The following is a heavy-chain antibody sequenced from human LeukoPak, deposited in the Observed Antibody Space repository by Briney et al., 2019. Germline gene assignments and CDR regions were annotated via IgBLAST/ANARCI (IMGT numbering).Heavy chain of an antibody. V-gene: IGHV4-59*01. CDR1: GGSISSYY. CDR3: ARLKRQQLVRGGFDI. J-gene: IGHJ3*02. Sequence: SETLSLTCTVSGGSISSYYWSWIRQPPGKGLEWIGYIYYSGSTNYNPSLKSRVTISVDTSKNQFSLKLGSVTAADTAVYYCARLKRQQLVRGGFDIWGQGTMVTVSS. D-gene: IGHD6-13*01. CDR2: IYYSGST.